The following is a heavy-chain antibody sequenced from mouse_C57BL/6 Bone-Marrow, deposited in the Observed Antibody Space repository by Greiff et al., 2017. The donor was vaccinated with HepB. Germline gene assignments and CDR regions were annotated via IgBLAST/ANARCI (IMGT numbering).Heavy chain of an antibody. D-gene: IGHD1-1*01. CDR1: GYTFTDYY. Sequence: QVQLQHSGAELVRPGASVKLSCKASGYTFTDYYINWVKQRPGQGLEWIARIYPGSGNTYYNEKFKGKATLTAEKSSSTAYMQLSSLTSEDSAVYFCNYGSSYSFDYWGQGTTLTVSS. CDR2: IYPGSGNT. V-gene: IGHV1-76*01. J-gene: IGHJ2*01. CDR3: NYGSSYSFDY.